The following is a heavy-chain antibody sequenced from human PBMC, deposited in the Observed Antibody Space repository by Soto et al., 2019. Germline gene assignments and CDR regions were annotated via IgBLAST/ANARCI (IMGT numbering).Heavy chain of an antibody. J-gene: IGHJ6*02. Sequence: QVQLQESGPGLVKPSETLSLTCTVSGDSISRYYWSWIRLSPGKGLEWIGYIYYSGETNYNPSVKSRVTISVDRTKNQFSLKLSSVTAADPAVYYWARDQGGEFLKGSGMDVWGQGTTVTVSS. CDR1: GDSISRYY. CDR3: ARDQGGEFLKGSGMDV. CDR2: IYYSGET. D-gene: IGHD3-10*01. V-gene: IGHV4-59*01.